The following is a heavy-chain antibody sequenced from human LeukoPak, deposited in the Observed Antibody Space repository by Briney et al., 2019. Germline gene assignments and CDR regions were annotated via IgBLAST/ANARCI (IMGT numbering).Heavy chain of an antibody. CDR3: ARGTTGNFDY. Sequence: DPSETLSLTCAVSGYSISSGYYWGWIRQPPGKGLEWIGSIYHSESTYYNPSLKSRVTISIDTSKNQFSLKLSSVTAADTAVYYCARGTTGNFDYWGQGTLVTVSS. CDR1: GYSISSGYY. J-gene: IGHJ4*02. D-gene: IGHD1-1*01. V-gene: IGHV4-38-2*01. CDR2: IYHSEST.